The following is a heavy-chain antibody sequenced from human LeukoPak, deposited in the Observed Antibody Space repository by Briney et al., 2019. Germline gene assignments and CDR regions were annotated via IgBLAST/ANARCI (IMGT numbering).Heavy chain of an antibody. D-gene: IGHD2-2*01. CDR3: TSLGYCSSTSCYAFYYGMDV. CDR1: GFTFGDYA. Sequence: GGSLRLSCTASGFTFGDYAMSWFRQAPGKGLEWVGFIRSKAYGGTTEYAASVKGRFTISRDDSKSIAYLQMNSLKTEDTAVYYCTSLGYCSSTSCYAFYYGMDVWGQGTTVTVSS. J-gene: IGHJ6*02. CDR2: IRSKAYGGTT. V-gene: IGHV3-49*03.